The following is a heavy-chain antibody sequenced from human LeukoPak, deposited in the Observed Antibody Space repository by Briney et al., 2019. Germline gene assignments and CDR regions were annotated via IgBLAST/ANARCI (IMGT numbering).Heavy chain of an antibody. D-gene: IGHD3-3*01. CDR3: AVELTIFGVVTNHPLDY. J-gene: IGHJ4*02. CDR2: ISYSGST. Sequence: PSETLSLTCTVSGGSISSNNCYWGWIRQPPGKGLEWIGTISYSGSTWYNPSLKSRVTMSVDTSKNQFSLKLSSVTAADTAVYYCAVELTIFGVVTNHPLDYWGQGTLVTVSS. V-gene: IGHV4-39*01. CDR1: GGSISSNNCY.